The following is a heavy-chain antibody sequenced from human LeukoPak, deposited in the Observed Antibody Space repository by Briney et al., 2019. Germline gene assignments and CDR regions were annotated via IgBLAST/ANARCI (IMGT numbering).Heavy chain of an antibody. CDR2: INHSGST. CDR3: ARGRSNYYGMDV. CDR1: GGSFSGYY. D-gene: IGHD1-26*01. Sequence: SETLSLTCAVYGGSFSGYYWSWIRQPPGKGLEWIGEINHSGSTNYNPSLKSRVTISVDTSKNQFSLKLSSVTAADTAVYYCARGRSNYYGMDVWGQGTTVTVSS. V-gene: IGHV4-34*01. J-gene: IGHJ6*02.